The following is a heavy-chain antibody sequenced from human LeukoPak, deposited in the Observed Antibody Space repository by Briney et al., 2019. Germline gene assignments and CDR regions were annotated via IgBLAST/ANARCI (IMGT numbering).Heavy chain of an antibody. CDR1: GFTFSSYW. V-gene: IGHV3-7*01. CDR3: ARDTSPQWPLSYYYYGMDV. CDR2: IKQDGSEK. D-gene: IGHD6-19*01. Sequence: QPGGSLRLSCAASGFTFSSYWMSWVRQAPGKGLEWVANIKQDGSEKYYVDSVKGRFTISRDNAKNSLYLQMNSLRAEDTAVYYCARDTSPQWPLSYYYYGMDVWGQGTTVTVSS. J-gene: IGHJ6*02.